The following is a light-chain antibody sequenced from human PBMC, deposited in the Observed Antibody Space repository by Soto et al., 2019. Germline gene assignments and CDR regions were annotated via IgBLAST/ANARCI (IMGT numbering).Light chain of an antibody. V-gene: IGKV3-20*01. Sequence: EIVLPQSPGTLSLSPGERATLACRASQSVSSSYLAWYQQKPGQAPRLLIYGASSRATGIPDRFSGSGSGTDFTLTISRLEPEDFAVYYCQQYGSSPRTFDPETKVDLK. CDR1: QSVSSSY. CDR2: GAS. J-gene: IGKJ3*01. CDR3: QQYGSSPRT.